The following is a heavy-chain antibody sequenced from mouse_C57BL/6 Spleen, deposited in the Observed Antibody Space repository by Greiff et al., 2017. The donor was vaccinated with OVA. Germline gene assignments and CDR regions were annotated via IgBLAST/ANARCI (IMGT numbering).Heavy chain of an antibody. CDR3: ARRGYAMDY. CDR1: GYSITSGYY. Sequence: EEAGFGLVNSPHSLSLTCSVTGYSITSGYYWNWIRQFPGNKLEWMGYISYDGSNNYNPSLKNRISITRDTSKNQFFLKLNSVTTEDTATYYCARRGYAMDYWGQGTSVTVSS. CDR2: ISYDGSN. J-gene: IGHJ4*01. V-gene: IGHV3-6*01.